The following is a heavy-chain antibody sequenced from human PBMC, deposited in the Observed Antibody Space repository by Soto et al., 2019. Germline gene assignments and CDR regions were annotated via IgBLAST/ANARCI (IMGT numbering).Heavy chain of an antibody. Sequence: QVQLQQWGAGLLKPSETLSLTCAVYGGCLSGYYWSWIRQPPGKGLEWIGEINHSGSTNYNPSLKSRVTISVYTSKNQFSLKLSSETAADTAVYYCARGWGRIFDYWGQGTLVTVSS. V-gene: IGHV4-34*01. CDR2: INHSGST. CDR3: ARGWGRIFDY. J-gene: IGHJ4*02. D-gene: IGHD7-27*01. CDR1: GGCLSGYY.